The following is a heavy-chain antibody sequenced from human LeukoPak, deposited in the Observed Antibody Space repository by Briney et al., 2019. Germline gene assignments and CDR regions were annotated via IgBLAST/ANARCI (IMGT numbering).Heavy chain of an antibody. CDR1: GYSFTTYW. V-gene: IGHV5-51*01. CDR3: AKFDCSGGSCPLDY. J-gene: IGHJ4*02. Sequence: GESLKISCKASGYSFTTYWIGWVRQMPGKGLEWMGNIYPGDSDTRYSPSFQGQVTISADKSISTAYVQWSSLKASDTAMYYCAKFDCSGGSCPLDYWGQGTLVTVSS. D-gene: IGHD2-15*01. CDR2: IYPGDSDT.